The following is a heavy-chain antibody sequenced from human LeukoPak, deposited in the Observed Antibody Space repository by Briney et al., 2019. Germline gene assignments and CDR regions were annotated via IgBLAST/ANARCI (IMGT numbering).Heavy chain of an antibody. D-gene: IGHD1-26*01. Sequence: SETLSLTCTVSGGSISSYYWSWIRQPPGKGLEWIGYIYYSGSTNYNPSLKSRVTISVDTSKNQSSLKLSSVTAADTAVYYCARDRGSYRIWGQGTMVTVSS. CDR2: IYYSGST. V-gene: IGHV4-59*01. J-gene: IGHJ3*02. CDR3: ARDRGSYRI. CDR1: GGSISSYY.